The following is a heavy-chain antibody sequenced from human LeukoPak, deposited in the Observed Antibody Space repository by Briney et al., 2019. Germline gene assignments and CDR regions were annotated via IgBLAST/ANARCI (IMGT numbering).Heavy chain of an antibody. D-gene: IGHD3-9*01. Sequence: SGTLPLTCTVSGGSISSYYWSWIRQPPGKGLEWIGYIYYSGSTNYNPSLKSRVTISVDTSKNQFSLKLSSVTAADTAVYYCAREGSPRGYDILTGSYAFDIWGQGTMVTVSS. J-gene: IGHJ3*02. CDR1: GGSISSYY. V-gene: IGHV4-59*01. CDR3: AREGSPRGYDILTGSYAFDI. CDR2: IYYSGST.